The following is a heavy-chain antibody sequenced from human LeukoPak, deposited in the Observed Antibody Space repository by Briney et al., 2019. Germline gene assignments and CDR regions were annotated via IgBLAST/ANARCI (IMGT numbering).Heavy chain of an antibody. CDR1: GFTFSSYG. J-gene: IGHJ4*02. D-gene: IGHD2-8*01. Sequence: PGGSLRLSCAASGFTFSSYGMHWVRQAPGKGLEWVAFIRYDGSNKYYADSVKGRFTISRDNSKNTLYLQMNSPRAEDTAVYYCAKDGHCTNGVCYRLYYFDYWGQGTLVTVSS. CDR2: IRYDGSNK. CDR3: AKDGHCTNGVCYRLYYFDY. V-gene: IGHV3-30*02.